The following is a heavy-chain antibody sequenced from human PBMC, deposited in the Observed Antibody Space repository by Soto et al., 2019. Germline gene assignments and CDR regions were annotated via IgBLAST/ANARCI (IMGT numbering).Heavy chain of an antibody. J-gene: IGHJ6*03. CDR1: GYSFTSYW. CDR2: IYPGDSDT. Sequence: GESLKISCQGSGYSFTSYWVAWVRQMPGEGLEWVGVIYPGDSDTRYSPSFQGQVTISADESVSTAYLQWSSLKASDTAMFYCARLSNFWNRGYYYYYMDVWGKGTTVTVSS. D-gene: IGHD1-1*01. V-gene: IGHV5-51*01. CDR3: ARLSNFWNRGYYYYYMDV.